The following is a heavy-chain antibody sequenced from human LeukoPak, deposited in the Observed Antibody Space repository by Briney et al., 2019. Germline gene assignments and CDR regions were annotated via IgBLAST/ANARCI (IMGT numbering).Heavy chain of an antibody. Sequence: SETPSLTCTVSGGSISSYYWSWIRQPAGKGLEWIGRIYTSGSTNYNPPLKSRVTMSIDTSKNQFSLKLSSVTAADTAVYYCARDRYYYGSGSLSWFDPWGQGTLVTVSS. CDR1: GGSISSYY. CDR3: ARDRYYYGSGSLSWFDP. CDR2: IYTSGST. J-gene: IGHJ5*02. V-gene: IGHV4-4*07. D-gene: IGHD3-10*01.